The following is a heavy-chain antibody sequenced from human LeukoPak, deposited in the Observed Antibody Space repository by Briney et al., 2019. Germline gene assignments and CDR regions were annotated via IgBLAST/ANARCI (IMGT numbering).Heavy chain of an antibody. D-gene: IGHD1-14*01. CDR1: GGSMSSTKW. V-gene: IGHV4-4*02. CDR3: ATSTVMNHYCFDY. Sequence: SGTLSLTCAVSGGSMSSTKWWSWVRQPPGKGLEWIGEIYHSGSTNYNPSLKSRITISVDKSKNQVSLNLTSVTAADTAVYYCATSTVMNHYCFDYWGQGTLVTVSS. J-gene: IGHJ4*02. CDR2: IYHSGST.